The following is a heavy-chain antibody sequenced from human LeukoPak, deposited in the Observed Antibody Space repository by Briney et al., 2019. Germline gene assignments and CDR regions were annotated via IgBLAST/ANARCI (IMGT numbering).Heavy chain of an antibody. CDR1: GFTFSSYW. Sequence: GGSLRLSCAASGFTFSSYWISWVRQAPGKGLEWVANIKQDGSEKYYVDSVKGRFTNSRDNAKNSLYLQMNSLRAEDTAVYYCARGIPAADKGFDYWGQGTLVTVSS. J-gene: IGHJ4*02. D-gene: IGHD6-13*01. CDR3: ARGIPAADKGFDY. CDR2: IKQDGSEK. V-gene: IGHV3-7*01.